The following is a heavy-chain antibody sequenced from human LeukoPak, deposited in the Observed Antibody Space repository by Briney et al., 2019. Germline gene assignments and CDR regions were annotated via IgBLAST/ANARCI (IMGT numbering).Heavy chain of an antibody. Sequence: SQTLSLTCTVSGGSINNGGYYWSWIRQHPGKGLEWIGYIYYSGSSYYNPSLRSRVTISVDTSKNQFSLKLSSVTAADTAVYYCARGVTCSGGSCYRKKARGFDPWGQGTLVTVSS. CDR1: GGSINNGGYY. CDR2: IYYSGSS. D-gene: IGHD2-15*01. J-gene: IGHJ5*02. V-gene: IGHV4-31*03. CDR3: ARGVTCSGGSCYRKKARGFDP.